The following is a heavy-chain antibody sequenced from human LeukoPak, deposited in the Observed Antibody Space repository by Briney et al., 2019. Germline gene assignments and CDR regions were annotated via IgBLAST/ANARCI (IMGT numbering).Heavy chain of an antibody. J-gene: IGHJ5*02. CDR3: ARGGWSQGYCSSSSCLDWFDP. Sequence: GAAVKVSCKASRYTFTDYYMHWVRQAPGQGLEWMGWINPNSGGTNYEQKYQGRVTMTRDTSISTAYMELGKLSSDDTAADYCARGGWSQGYCSSSSCLDWFDPWGQGTLVTVSS. CDR2: INPNSGGT. V-gene: IGHV1-2*02. D-gene: IGHD2-2*01. CDR1: RYTFTDYY.